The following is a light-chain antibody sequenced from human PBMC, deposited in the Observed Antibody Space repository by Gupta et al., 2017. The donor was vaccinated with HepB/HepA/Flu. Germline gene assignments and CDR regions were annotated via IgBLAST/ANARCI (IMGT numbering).Light chain of an antibody. CDR3: CSYTSSSTLV. CDR1: SSDIGAYNY. J-gene: IGLJ3*02. V-gene: IGLV2-14*03. CDR2: DVS. Sequence: QSALTPAASVSGSPGQSITISCTGTSSDIGAYNYVYWYQQHPDKAPKLMIYDVSSRPAGAANRFSGSKAGNTASLIISGHQAEDEADYYCCSYTSSSTLVFGGGTKLTVL.